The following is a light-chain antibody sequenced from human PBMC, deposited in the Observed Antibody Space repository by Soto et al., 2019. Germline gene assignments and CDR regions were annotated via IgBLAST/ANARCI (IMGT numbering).Light chain of an antibody. CDR1: SSNIGAGYD. Sequence: QSVLTQPPSVSGAPGQRVTISCTGSSSNIGAGYDVHWYQQLPGRAPKLLSYGNTNQTSGVTDRFSGSKSGTSASQAITGLQAEDEVDYYCLYFDSSTRVVFGGGTKLTVL. V-gene: IGLV1-40*01. CDR3: LYFDSSTRVV. J-gene: IGLJ2*01. CDR2: GNT.